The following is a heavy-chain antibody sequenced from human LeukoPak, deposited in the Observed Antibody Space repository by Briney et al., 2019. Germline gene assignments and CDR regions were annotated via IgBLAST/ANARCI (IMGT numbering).Heavy chain of an antibody. V-gene: IGHV3-74*01. Sequence: PGGSLRLSCAASGFTFSGYWVNWVRQAPGKGLVWVSRINSDGSSTSYADSVKGRFTISRDNAKNTLYLQMNSLRAEDTAVYYCVGGYGFDYWGQGTLVTVSS. D-gene: IGHD5-12*01. CDR1: GFTFSGYW. J-gene: IGHJ4*02. CDR2: INSDGSST. CDR3: VGGYGFDY.